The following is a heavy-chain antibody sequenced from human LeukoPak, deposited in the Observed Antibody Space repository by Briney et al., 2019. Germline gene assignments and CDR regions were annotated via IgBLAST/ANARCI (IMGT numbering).Heavy chain of an antibody. CDR3: AKSGSYYFYFDY. V-gene: IGHV3-66*02. CDR2: IYSGGST. CDR1: GFTVSSNY. D-gene: IGHD1-26*01. Sequence: PGGSLRLSCAASGFTVSSNYMSWVRQAPGKGLEWVSVIYSGGSTYYAGSVKGRFIISRDNSKNTLYLQMNSLRAEDTAVYYCAKSGSYYFYFDYWGQGTLVTVSS. J-gene: IGHJ4*02.